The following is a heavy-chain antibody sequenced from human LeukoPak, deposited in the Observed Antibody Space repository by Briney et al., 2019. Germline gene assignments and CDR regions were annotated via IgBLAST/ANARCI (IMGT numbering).Heavy chain of an antibody. Sequence: SETLSLTCTVSGGSISSYYWSWTRQPPGKGLEWIGYIYYSGSTNYNPSLKSRVTISVDTSKNQFSLKLSSVTAADTAVYYCARDHSSDRAFDIWGQGTMVTVSS. J-gene: IGHJ3*02. V-gene: IGHV4-59*01. CDR1: GGSISSYY. D-gene: IGHD6-25*01. CDR3: ARDHSSDRAFDI. CDR2: IYYSGST.